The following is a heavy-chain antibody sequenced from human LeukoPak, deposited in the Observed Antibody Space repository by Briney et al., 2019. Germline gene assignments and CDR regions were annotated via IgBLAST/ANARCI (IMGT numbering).Heavy chain of an antibody. V-gene: IGHV3-30-3*01. CDR2: ISYDGGSN. CDR3: ARGGDYYYGSGLLDY. Sequence: GGSLRLSCAASGFTFSSYAMYWVRQAPGKGLEWVAVISYDGGSNYYADSVKGRFTISRDNSKNTLYLQMNSLRAEDTAVYYCARGGDYYYGSGLLDYWGQGTLVTVSS. J-gene: IGHJ4*02. D-gene: IGHD3-10*01. CDR1: GFTFSSYA.